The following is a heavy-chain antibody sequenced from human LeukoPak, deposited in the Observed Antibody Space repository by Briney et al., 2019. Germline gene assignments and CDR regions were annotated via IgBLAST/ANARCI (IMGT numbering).Heavy chain of an antibody. Sequence: GRSLRLSCAASGFTFSSYGMHWVRQAPGKGLEWVAVIWYDGSNKYYADSVKGRFTISRDSSKNTLYLQMNSLRAEDTAVYYCARATSWTHYYFDYWGQGTLVTVSS. D-gene: IGHD2-2*01. CDR2: IWYDGSNK. V-gene: IGHV3-33*01. J-gene: IGHJ4*02. CDR3: ARATSWTHYYFDY. CDR1: GFTFSSYG.